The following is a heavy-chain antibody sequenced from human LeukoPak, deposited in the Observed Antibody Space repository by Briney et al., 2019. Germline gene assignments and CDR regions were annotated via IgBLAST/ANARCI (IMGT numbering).Heavy chain of an antibody. V-gene: IGHV4-34*01. J-gene: IGHJ1*01. D-gene: IGHD4-23*01. Sequence: PSETLPLTCAVYGGSFSGYYWSWIRQPPGKGLECIGEINQSGSTNYNPSLKSRVTISVDTSKNQFSLKLSSVTAADTAVYYCARGYRWPATGPFQHWGQGTLVTVSS. CDR2: INQSGST. CDR1: GGSFSGYY. CDR3: ARGYRWPATGPFQH.